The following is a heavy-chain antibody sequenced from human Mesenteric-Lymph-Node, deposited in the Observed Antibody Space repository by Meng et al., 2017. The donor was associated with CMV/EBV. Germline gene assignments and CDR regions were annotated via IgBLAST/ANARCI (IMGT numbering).Heavy chain of an antibody. CDR2: ISSGSSYI. D-gene: IGHD2-2*03. J-gene: IGHJ4*02. CDR1: GFTFSRYT. Sequence: GGSLRLSCEASGFTFSRYTMIWVRQAPGKGLEWVSSISSGSSYIYYADSLKGRFTISRDNAKNSLYLQMNSLRAEDTAVYYCARDGVEIVVVPAATYFDYWGQGTLVTVSS. CDR3: ARDGVEIVVVPAATYFDY. V-gene: IGHV3-21*01.